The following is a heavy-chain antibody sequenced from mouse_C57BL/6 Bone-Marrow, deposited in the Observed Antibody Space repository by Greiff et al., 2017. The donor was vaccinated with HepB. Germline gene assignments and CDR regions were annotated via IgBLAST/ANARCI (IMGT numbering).Heavy chain of an antibody. J-gene: IGHJ3*01. D-gene: IGHD1-1*02. V-gene: IGHV10-1*01. Sequence: EVHLVESGGGLVQPKGSLKLSCAASGFSFNTYAMNWVRQAPGKGLEWVARIRSKSNNYATYYADSVKDRFTISRDDSESMLYLQMNNLKTEDTAMYYCVRQRYYLFAYWGQGTLVTVSA. CDR1: GFSFNTYA. CDR3: VRQRYYLFAY. CDR2: IRSKSNNYAT.